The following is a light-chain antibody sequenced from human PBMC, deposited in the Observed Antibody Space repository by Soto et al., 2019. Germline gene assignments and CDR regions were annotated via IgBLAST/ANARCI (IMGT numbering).Light chain of an antibody. CDR2: NYN. V-gene: IGLV1-44*01. J-gene: IGLJ2*01. CDR1: SSNIGTNT. CDR3: GAWDGSLKGVV. Sequence: QSVPTQAPSASGTPGQRVTISCSGSSSNIGTNTVNWYQQLPGTAPKLLIYNYNQLPSGVPDRFSGSKSDTSASLAISGLECDDEADYYCGAWDGSLKGVVFGGGTKLTVL.